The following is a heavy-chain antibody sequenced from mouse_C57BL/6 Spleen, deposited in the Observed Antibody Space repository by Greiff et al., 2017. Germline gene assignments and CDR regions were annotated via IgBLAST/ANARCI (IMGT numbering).Heavy chain of an antibody. V-gene: IGHV5-17*01. CDR3: ANSFAY. CDR2: ISSGSSTI. CDR1: GFTFSDYG. Sequence: EVKLMESGGGLVKPGGSLKLSCAASGFTFSDYGMHWVRQAPGKGLEWVAYISSGSSTIYYADTVKGRFTIARDNAKNTRFLQMTSLRSEDTAMYYCANSFAYWGQGTLVTVSA. J-gene: IGHJ3*01.